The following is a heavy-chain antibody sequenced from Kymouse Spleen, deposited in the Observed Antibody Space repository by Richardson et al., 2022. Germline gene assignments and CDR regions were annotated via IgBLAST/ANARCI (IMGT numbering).Heavy chain of an antibody. CDR3: ARPSTYYYGSGSSYYFDY. CDR2: IYPGDSDT. J-gene: IGHJ4*02. Sequence: EVQLVQSGAEVKKPGESLKISCKGSGYSFTSYWIGWVRQMPGKGLEWMGIIYPGDSDTRYSPSFQGQVTISADKSISTAYLQWSSLKASDTAMYYCARPSTYYYGSGSSYYFDYWGQGTLVTVSS. V-gene: IGHV5-51*01. CDR1: GYSFTSYW. D-gene: IGHD3-10*01.